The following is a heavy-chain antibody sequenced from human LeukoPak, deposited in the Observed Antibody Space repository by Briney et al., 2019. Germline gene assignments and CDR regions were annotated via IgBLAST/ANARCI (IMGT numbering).Heavy chain of an antibody. Sequence: GGSLRLSCAASGFTFSSYAMSWVRQAPGKGLEWVSAISGSGGSTYYADSVRGRFTISRDNSKNTLYLQMNSLRAEDTAVYYCAKVDFGVRRYYYYGMDVWGQGTTVTVSS. CDR1: GFTFSSYA. V-gene: IGHV3-23*01. CDR2: ISGSGGST. D-gene: IGHD3-3*01. CDR3: AKVDFGVRRYYYYGMDV. J-gene: IGHJ6*02.